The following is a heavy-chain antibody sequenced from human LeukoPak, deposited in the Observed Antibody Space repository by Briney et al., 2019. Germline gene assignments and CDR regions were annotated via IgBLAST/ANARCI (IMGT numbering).Heavy chain of an antibody. V-gene: IGHV4-4*02. J-gene: IGHJ6*03. CDR1: GASISSNNW. Sequence: SGTLSLTCAVSGASISSNNWWSWVRQPPGKGLEWIGEIYHSGSTNYNPSLKCRATISVDTSKNQFSLNLSSVTAADTAVYYCARLGSYGVYYYYYYMDVWGKGTTVTVSS. CDR2: IYHSGST. D-gene: IGHD5-18*01. CDR3: ARLGSYGVYYYYYYMDV.